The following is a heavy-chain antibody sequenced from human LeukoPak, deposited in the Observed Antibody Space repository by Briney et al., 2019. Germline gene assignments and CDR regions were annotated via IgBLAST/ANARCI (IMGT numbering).Heavy chain of an antibody. D-gene: IGHD3-10*01. CDR2: INHSGST. V-gene: IGHV4-34*01. Sequence: KPSETLSLTCAVYGGSFSDYYWSWIRQPPGKGLEWIGEINHSGSTNYNPSLKSRVTISLDTSKNQFSLKLSSVTAADTAVYYCARPYGSGSYYEGYFDFWGQGTLVTVSS. J-gene: IGHJ4*02. CDR1: GGSFSDYY. CDR3: ARPYGSGSYYEGYFDF.